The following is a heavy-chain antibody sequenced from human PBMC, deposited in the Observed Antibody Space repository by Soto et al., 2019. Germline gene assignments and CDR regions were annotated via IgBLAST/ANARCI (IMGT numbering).Heavy chain of an antibody. D-gene: IGHD6-19*01. J-gene: IGHJ6*02. CDR2: ISKSSSTI. CDR3: ARESEWLVDGMDV. V-gene: IGHV3-48*02. Sequence: EVQLVESGGGLVQPGGSLRLSCAASGFTFSSNPMNWVRQAPGKGLEWVSYISKSSSTIYYADSVKGRFTISRDNAKNSLYLQMNSLRDEDTAVYYCARESEWLVDGMDVWGQGTTVTVSS. CDR1: GFTFSSNP.